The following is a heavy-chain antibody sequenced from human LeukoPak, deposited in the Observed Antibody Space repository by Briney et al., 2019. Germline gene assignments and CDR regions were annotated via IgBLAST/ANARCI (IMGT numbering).Heavy chain of an antibody. CDR1: GFTFSSYA. Sequence: HPGGSLRLSCAASGFTFSSYAMHWVRQAPGKGLEWVAVISYDGSNKYYADSVKGRFTISRDNSKNTLYLQMNSLRAEDTAVYYCARTLFGVVTAYYFGYWGQGTLVTVSS. V-gene: IGHV3-30-3*01. D-gene: IGHD3-3*01. CDR2: ISYDGSNK. J-gene: IGHJ4*02. CDR3: ARTLFGVVTAYYFGY.